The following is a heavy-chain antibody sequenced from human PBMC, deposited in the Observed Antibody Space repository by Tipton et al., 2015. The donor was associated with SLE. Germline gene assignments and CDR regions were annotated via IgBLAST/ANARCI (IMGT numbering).Heavy chain of an antibody. CDR3: ARVVAERLGLDF. V-gene: IGHV4-59*01. CDR1: GGSIGPFY. Sequence: TLSLPCKVSGGSIGPFYWNWIRQAPGKGLEWIGYIYNSATSSGRTNYNSSLKSRVTLSVDPPRMQISLNLRSVTAADTAVYFCARVVAERLGLDFWGQGILVSVSS. J-gene: IGHJ4*02. CDR2: IYNSATSSGRT. D-gene: IGHD3-16*01.